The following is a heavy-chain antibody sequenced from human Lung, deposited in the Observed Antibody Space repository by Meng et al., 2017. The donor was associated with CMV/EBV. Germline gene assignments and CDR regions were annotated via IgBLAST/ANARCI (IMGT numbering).Heavy chain of an antibody. Sequence: QWQLHEVGAGLVRPSETLALPWTVSGGSISSYCWRWIRQTAGKGLELIGRIYTSGSTNYNPSLKSRVTMSVDTSKNQFSLKLSSVTAADTAVYYCARGSRDEAFQHWGQGTLVTVSS. J-gene: IGHJ1*01. CDR2: IYTSGST. V-gene: IGHV4-4*07. D-gene: IGHD5-24*01. CDR3: ARGSRDEAFQH. CDR1: GGSISSYC.